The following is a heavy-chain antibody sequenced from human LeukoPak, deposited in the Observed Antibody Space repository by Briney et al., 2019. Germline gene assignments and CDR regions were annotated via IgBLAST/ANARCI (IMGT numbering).Heavy chain of an antibody. J-gene: IGHJ4*02. Sequence: ASVKVSCKASGYTFTSYAMSWVRQAPGEGLEWVSAISGSGGSTYYADSVKGRFTISRDNSKNTLYLQMNSLRAEDTAVYYCAKDGKAIVVVPAAISFYFDYWGQGTLVTVSS. CDR3: AKDGKAIVVVPAAISFYFDY. D-gene: IGHD2-2*02. CDR2: ISGSGGST. CDR1: GYTFTSYA. V-gene: IGHV3-23*01.